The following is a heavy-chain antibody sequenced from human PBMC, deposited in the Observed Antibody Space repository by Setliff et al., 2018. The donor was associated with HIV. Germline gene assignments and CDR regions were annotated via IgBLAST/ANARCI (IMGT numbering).Heavy chain of an antibody. Sequence: SETLSLTCTVSGGSISSSSYYWGWIRQPPGKGLEWIGSIYYSGSTYYNPSLKTRVTISVDTSKNQFSLKLSSVTAADTAVYYCARVGYHGSGRYSFDYWGQGTLVTVSS. CDR1: GGSISSSSYY. CDR2: IYYSGST. CDR3: ARVGYHGSGRYSFDY. D-gene: IGHD3-10*01. V-gene: IGHV4-39*01. J-gene: IGHJ4*02.